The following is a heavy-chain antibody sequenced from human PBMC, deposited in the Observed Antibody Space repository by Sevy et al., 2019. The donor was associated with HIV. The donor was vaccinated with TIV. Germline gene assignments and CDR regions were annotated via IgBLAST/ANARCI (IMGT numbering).Heavy chain of an antibody. CDR1: RFSFNGYG. Sequence: GGSLRLSCAASRFSFNGYGMHWVRQAPGKGLEWVAFIRYDGSNKYYADSVKGRFPISRDDSKNTLYLQMNSLRAGDTALYYCARGTPAFCTGGVCFNWFDPWGQGTLVTVSS. J-gene: IGHJ5*02. V-gene: IGHV3-30*02. D-gene: IGHD2-8*02. CDR2: IRYDGSNK. CDR3: ARGTPAFCTGGVCFNWFDP.